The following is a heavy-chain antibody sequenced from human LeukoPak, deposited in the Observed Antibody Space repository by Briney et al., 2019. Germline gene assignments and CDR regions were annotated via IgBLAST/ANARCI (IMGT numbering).Heavy chain of an antibody. CDR3: ARGAGADGYNTDY. CDR2: IYPGDSDT. CDR1: GYSFTSYW. V-gene: IGHV5-51*01. D-gene: IGHD5-24*01. J-gene: IGHJ4*02. Sequence: GEPLKISCKASGYSFTSYWIGWVRPMPGKGLEWMGIIYPGDSDTRYSPSFQGQVTISADKSISTAYLQWSSLKASDTAMYYCARGAGADGYNTDYWGQGTLVTVSS.